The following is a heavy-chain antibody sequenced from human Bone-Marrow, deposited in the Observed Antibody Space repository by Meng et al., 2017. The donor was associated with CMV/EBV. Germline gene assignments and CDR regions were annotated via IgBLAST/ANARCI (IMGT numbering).Heavy chain of an antibody. CDR3: AIWNSGYDFLGDY. J-gene: IGHJ4*02. CDR1: GGTFSTHS. D-gene: IGHD5-12*01. V-gene: IGHV1-69*06. CDR2: IIPLYGTP. Sequence: KASGGTFSTHSLSWVRQAPGQGLQWVGGIIPLYGTPSYAQKFQGRVTISADTSTSTVYLDLTSLRSDDTAVYYCAIWNSGYDFLGDYWGQGTLVTVSS.